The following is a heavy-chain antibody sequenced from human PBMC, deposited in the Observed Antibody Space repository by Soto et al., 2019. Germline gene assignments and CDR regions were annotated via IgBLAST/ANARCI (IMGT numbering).Heavy chain of an antibody. CDR2: IHHSGST. D-gene: IGHD6-13*01. J-gene: IGHJ4*02. Sequence: QVQLQESGPGLVRPSGTVSLTCAVSGVSISSDNWWSWVRQPPGKALEWIGEIHHSGSTNYNPSLKRRVTMSIVPSKDQFSLTLNSVTAADTAFFYCARDQGSHPGDWGQGTLVSVSS. CDR3: ARDQGSHPGD. V-gene: IGHV4-4*02. CDR1: GVSISSDNW.